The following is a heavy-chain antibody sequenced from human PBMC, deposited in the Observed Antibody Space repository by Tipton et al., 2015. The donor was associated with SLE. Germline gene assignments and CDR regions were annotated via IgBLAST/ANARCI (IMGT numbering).Heavy chain of an antibody. CDR2: IWYDGSSK. CDR1: GLTFSSYA. J-gene: IGHJ4*02. Sequence: SLRLSCAASGLTFSSYAMHWVRQAPGKGLEWVAVIWYDGSSKYYADSVKGRFTISRDNSKNTLYLQMNSLRAEDTAVYYCAAGIAVAGSAKNYWGQGTLVTVSS. V-gene: IGHV3-33*08. CDR3: AAGIAVAGSAKNY. D-gene: IGHD6-19*01.